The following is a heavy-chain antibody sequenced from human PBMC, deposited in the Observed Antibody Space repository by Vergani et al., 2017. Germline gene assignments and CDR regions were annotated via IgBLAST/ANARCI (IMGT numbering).Heavy chain of an antibody. V-gene: IGHV3-30*18. Sequence: QVQPVESGGGVVQPGRSLRLSCAAPGFTFSCFGMHGVRQAPGKGLEWVAVISYDGSKKNYAGAVKGRFTISRDNSKNTLYLQMNSLRAEDTAVYYCAKGPRGGKHYWGQGTLVTVSS. CDR3: AKGPRGGKHY. D-gene: IGHD3-3*01. CDR2: ISYDGSKK. J-gene: IGHJ4*02. CDR1: GFTFSCFG.